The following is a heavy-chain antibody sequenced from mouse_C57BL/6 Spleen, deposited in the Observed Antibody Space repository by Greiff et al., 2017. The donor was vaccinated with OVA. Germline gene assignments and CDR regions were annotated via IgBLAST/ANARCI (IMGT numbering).Heavy chain of an antibody. CDR3: ARYYYGSSYPYFDY. J-gene: IGHJ2*01. V-gene: IGHV1-69*01. CDR2: IDPSDSYT. D-gene: IGHD1-1*01. CDR1: GYTFTSYW. Sequence: QVQLQQPGAELVMPGASVKLSCKASGYTFTSYWMHWVKQRPGQGLEWIGEIDPSDSYTNYNQKFKGKSTLTVDKSSSTAYMQISSLTSEDSAVYYCARYYYGSSYPYFDYWGQGTTLTVSS.